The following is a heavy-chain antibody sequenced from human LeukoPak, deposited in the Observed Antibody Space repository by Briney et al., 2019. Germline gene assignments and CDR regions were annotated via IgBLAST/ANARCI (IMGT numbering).Heavy chain of an antibody. Sequence: PSETLSLTCTVSGGSISSYYWSWIRQPPGKGLEWIGYIYYSGSTNYNPSLKSRVTISVDTSKNQSSLKLSSVTAADTAVYYCARDRLSGMDVWGQGTTVTVSS. D-gene: IGHD5-12*01. CDR2: IYYSGST. V-gene: IGHV4-59*01. CDR1: GGSISSYY. CDR3: ARDRLSGMDV. J-gene: IGHJ6*02.